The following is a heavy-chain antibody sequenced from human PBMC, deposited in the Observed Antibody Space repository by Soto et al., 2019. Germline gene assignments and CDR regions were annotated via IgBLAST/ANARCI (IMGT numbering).Heavy chain of an antibody. CDR2: IDQTGRT. J-gene: IGHJ6*02. CDR3: ARGVGSGRDYGLDV. CDR1: GESFSDYF. D-gene: IGHD3-10*01. Sequence: QVQLQQWGAGLLKPSETLSLTCAVSGESFSDYFWSWIRQPSGKGLEWIGEIDQTGRTNYNPSLKGRVIMSVDTSKHQFSLNLSSVTAADTAMYYCARGVGSGRDYGLDVWGQGTTVTVS. V-gene: IGHV4-34*01.